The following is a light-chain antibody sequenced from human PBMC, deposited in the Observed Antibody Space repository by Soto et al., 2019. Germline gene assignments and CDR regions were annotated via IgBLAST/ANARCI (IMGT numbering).Light chain of an antibody. CDR3: QQYSNWPLT. Sequence: EVVLTQSPATLSLSPGERATLSCRASQTVGGHFAWYQQKPGQAPRLLISETSNRATGIPGRLSGSGSGTDVTLTISSLQSEDFAVYYCQQYSNWPLTFGGGTKVEIK. CDR2: ETS. J-gene: IGKJ4*01. CDR1: QTVGGH. V-gene: IGKV3-11*01.